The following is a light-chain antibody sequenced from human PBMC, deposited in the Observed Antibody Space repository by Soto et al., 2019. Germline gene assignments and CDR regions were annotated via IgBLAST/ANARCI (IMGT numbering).Light chain of an antibody. CDR2: STN. J-gene: IGLJ3*02. Sequence: QTVVTQEPSFSVSPGTTVTLTCGLSSGSVSVNYYPSWYQQTPGQAPRTLIYSTNTLSSGVPDRFPGSILGNKAALTITGAQANDESDYYCVLYMGSGIWVFGGGTKLTVL. CDR3: VLYMGSGIWV. V-gene: IGLV8-61*01. CDR1: SGSVSVNYY.